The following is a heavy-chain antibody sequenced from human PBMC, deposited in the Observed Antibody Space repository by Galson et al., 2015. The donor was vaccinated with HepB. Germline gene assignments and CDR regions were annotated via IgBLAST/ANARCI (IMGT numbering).Heavy chain of an antibody. D-gene: IGHD3-3*01. CDR1: GFTFSGSA. Sequence: SLRLSCAASGFTFSGSAMHWVRQAPGKGLEWVAVIWYDGTNKYYADSVKGRFTISRDNSKNTLYLQMNSLRAEDTAVYYCARARRYDFWSANYFDYWGLGTLVTVSS. CDR3: ARARRYDFWSANYFDY. J-gene: IGHJ4*02. CDR2: IWYDGTNK. V-gene: IGHV3-33*08.